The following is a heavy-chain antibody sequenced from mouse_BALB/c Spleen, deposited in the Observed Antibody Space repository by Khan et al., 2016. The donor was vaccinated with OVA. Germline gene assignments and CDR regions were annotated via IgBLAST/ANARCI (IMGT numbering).Heavy chain of an antibody. CDR1: GFSLTTYG. CDR3: ARNYDYDEGLAY. D-gene: IGHD2-4*01. V-gene: IGHV2-2*02. J-gene: IGHJ3*01. CDR2: IWSGGSK. Sequence: QVQLMESGPGLVQPSQSLSITCTVSGFSLTTYGVHWVRQSPGKGLEWVGVIWSGGSKDYNAAFISRLSISKDNSKSQVFFKMNSLQANDTAIYDCARNYDYDEGLAYWGQGTLVTVSA.